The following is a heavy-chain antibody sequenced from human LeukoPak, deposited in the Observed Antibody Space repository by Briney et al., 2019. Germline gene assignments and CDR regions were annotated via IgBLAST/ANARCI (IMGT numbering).Heavy chain of an antibody. J-gene: IGHJ4*02. CDR1: GFTFHNYA. Sequence: SLRLSCSASGFTFHNYAMSWVRTAPGKGLEWVSTFSNSGDTTYYADSVRGRCTISRDNSEHTLYLQMSSLRAEDTAVYYCAKDPHNWGYYFDYWGQGTLVTVSS. D-gene: IGHD7-27*01. CDR3: AKDPHNWGYYFDY. CDR2: FSNSGDTT. V-gene: IGHV3-23*01.